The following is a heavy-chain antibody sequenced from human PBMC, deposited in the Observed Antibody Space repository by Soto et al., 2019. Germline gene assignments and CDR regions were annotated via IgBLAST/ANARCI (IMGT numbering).Heavy chain of an antibody. CDR2: INAGNGNT. Sequence: ASVKVSCKASGYTFTSYAMHWVRQAPGQRLEWMGWINAGNGNTKYSQKFQGRVTLTRDTSTSTVYMELSSLRSEDTAVYYCSRGLSSSGYYSPWGQGTQVTVSS. D-gene: IGHD3-22*01. J-gene: IGHJ4*02. V-gene: IGHV1-3*01. CDR1: GYTFTSYA. CDR3: SRGLSSSGYYSP.